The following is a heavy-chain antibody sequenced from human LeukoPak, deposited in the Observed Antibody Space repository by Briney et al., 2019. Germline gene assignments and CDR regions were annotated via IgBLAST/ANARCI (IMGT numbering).Heavy chain of an antibody. CDR2: ISAYNGNT. Sequence: GASVKVSCKVSGYTLTELSMHWVRQAPGQGLEWMGWISAYNGNTNYAQKLQGRVTMTTDTSTSTAYMELRSLRSDDTAVYYCARGGFWSVANYYMDVWGKGTTVTVSS. CDR3: ARGGFWSVANYYMDV. J-gene: IGHJ6*03. V-gene: IGHV1-18*01. D-gene: IGHD3-3*01. CDR1: GYTLTELS.